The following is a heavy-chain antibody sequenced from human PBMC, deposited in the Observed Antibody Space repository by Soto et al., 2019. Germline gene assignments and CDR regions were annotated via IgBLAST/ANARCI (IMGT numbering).Heavy chain of an antibody. D-gene: IGHD6-19*01. J-gene: IGHJ4*02. Sequence: SETLSLTCPLSGGSISSSSYYWGWIRQPPGKGLEWIGSIYYSGSTYYNPSLKSRVTISVDTSKNQFSLKLSSVTAADTAVYYCARHHIAVAGRTFDYWGQGTLVTVSS. CDR1: GGSISSSSYY. V-gene: IGHV4-39*01. CDR2: IYYSGST. CDR3: ARHHIAVAGRTFDY.